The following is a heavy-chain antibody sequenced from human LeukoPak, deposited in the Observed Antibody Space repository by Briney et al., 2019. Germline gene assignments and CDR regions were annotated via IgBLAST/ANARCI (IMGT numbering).Heavy chain of an antibody. CDR2: IIPIFGTA. CDR1: GGTFSSYA. CDR3: ARSLTGGAYYFDY. V-gene: IGHV1-69*05. D-gene: IGHD3-9*01. J-gene: IGHJ4*02. Sequence: SSVKVSCKASGGTFSSYAISWVRQAPGQGLEWMGGIIPIFGTANCAQKFQGRVTITTDESTSTAYMELSSLRSEDTAVYYCARSLTGGAYYFDYWGQGTLVTVSS.